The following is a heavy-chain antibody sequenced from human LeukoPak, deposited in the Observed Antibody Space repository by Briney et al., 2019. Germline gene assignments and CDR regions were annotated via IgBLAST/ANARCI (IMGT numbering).Heavy chain of an antibody. CDR3: AKAVEMATINYFDY. CDR1: GFTFSSYG. Sequence: GGSLRLSCAASGFTFSSYGMHWVRQAPGKGLEWVAVISYDGSNKYYADSVKGRFTISRDNSKNTLYLQMNSLRAEDTAVYYCAKAVEMATINYFDYWGQGTLVTVTS. V-gene: IGHV3-30*18. J-gene: IGHJ4*02. D-gene: IGHD5-24*01. CDR2: ISYDGSNK.